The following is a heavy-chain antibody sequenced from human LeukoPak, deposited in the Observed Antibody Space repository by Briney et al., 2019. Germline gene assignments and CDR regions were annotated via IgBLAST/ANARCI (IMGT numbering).Heavy chain of an antibody. CDR3: ARVRSAETPCGHL. CDR2: ISSTSGYT. D-gene: IGHD2-2*01. Sequence: GGSLSLACTPSGFTFSDYFMSWIRQAPGKGLEWVSFISSTSGYTDYADSVKGRFTNSRDNNKNSLYLHMNSLTAEDTAVYYCARVRSAETPCGHLWGRETLVTVSS. CDR1: GFTFSDYF. J-gene: IGHJ5*02. V-gene: IGHV3-11*05.